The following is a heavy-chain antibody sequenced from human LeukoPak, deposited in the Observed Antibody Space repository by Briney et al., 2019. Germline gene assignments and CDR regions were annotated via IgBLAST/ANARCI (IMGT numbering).Heavy chain of an antibody. D-gene: IGHD5-24*01. CDR1: GFTFSDYY. CDR2: ISGSGGST. CDR3: ARRVEMATPWD. J-gene: IGHJ4*02. Sequence: PGGSLRLSCAASGFTFSDYYMSWVRQAPGKGLEWVSAISGSGGSTYYADSVKGRFTISRDNSKNTLYLQMNSLRAEDTAVYYCARRVEMATPWDWGQGTLVTVSS. V-gene: IGHV3-23*01.